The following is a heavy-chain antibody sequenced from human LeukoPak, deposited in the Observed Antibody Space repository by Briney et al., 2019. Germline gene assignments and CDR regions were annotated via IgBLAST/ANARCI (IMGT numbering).Heavy chain of an antibody. J-gene: IGHJ4*02. CDR2: IYYSGST. CDR1: GGSISSYY. D-gene: IGHD6-6*01. V-gene: IGHV4-59*01. CDR3: ARERESSSHFDY. Sequence: SETLSLTCTVSGGSISSYYWSWIRQPPGKGLEWIGYIYYSGSTNYNPSLKSRVTISVDTSKNQFSLKLSSVTAADTAVYYCARERESSSHFDYWGQGTQVTVSS.